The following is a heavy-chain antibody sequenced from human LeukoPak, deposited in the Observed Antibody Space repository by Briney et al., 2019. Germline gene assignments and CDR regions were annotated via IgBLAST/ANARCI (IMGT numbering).Heavy chain of an antibody. CDR3: AKGIAVAGALLTPPDC. CDR2: ISYDGSNK. D-gene: IGHD6-19*01. J-gene: IGHJ4*02. V-gene: IGHV3-30*18. CDR1: GFTFSSYG. Sequence: GGSLRLSCAASGFTFSSYGMHWVRQAPGKGLEWVAVISYDGSNKYYADSVKGRFTISRDNSKNTLYLQMNSLRAEDTAVYYCAKGIAVAGALLTPPDCWGQGTLVTVSS.